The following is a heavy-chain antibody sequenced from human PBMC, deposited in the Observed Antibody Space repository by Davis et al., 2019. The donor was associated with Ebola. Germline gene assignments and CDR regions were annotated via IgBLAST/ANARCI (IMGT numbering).Heavy chain of an antibody. Sequence: GASLKISCTGSGYSFTSYWISWVRQMPGKGLEWMGRIDPSDSYTNYSPSFQGHVTISADKSISTAYLQWSSLKASDTAMYYCARHLGQWPNDYWGQGTLVTVSS. J-gene: IGHJ4*02. CDR3: ARHLGQWPNDY. V-gene: IGHV5-10-1*01. D-gene: IGHD3-16*01. CDR2: IDPSDSYT. CDR1: GYSFTSYW.